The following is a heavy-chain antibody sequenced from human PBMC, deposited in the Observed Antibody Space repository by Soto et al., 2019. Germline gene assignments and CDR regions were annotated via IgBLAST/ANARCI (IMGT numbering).Heavy chain of an antibody. CDR2: VYYPGFT. Sequence: QLQLQESGPGLVKPSETLSLTCTVSGDSISSSDYWAWVRQPPGQGLECMGAVYYPGFTYYNPSLKRRLTISLDTSKNRFSPRLSSVTAADTAICYCARLPVVVIALGYFDPWGPGTLVTVSS. CDR1: GDSISSSDY. V-gene: IGHV4-39*01. CDR3: ARLPVVVIALGYFDP. D-gene: IGHD2-21*01. J-gene: IGHJ5*02.